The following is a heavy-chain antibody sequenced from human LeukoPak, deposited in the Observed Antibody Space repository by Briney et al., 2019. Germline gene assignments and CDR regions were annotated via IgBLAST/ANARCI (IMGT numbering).Heavy chain of an antibody. CDR3: TTDHQTTVSPYYYYYYMDV. Sequence: GGSLRLSCAVSGFTFSNAWMSWVRQAPGKGLEWVGRIKTKTDGGTTDYAAPVKGRFTISRDDSKNTLYLQMNSLKTEDTAVYYCTTDHQTTVSPYYYYYYMDVWGKGTTVTVSS. V-gene: IGHV3-15*01. CDR2: IKTKTDGGTT. D-gene: IGHD4-11*01. J-gene: IGHJ6*03. CDR1: GFTFSNAW.